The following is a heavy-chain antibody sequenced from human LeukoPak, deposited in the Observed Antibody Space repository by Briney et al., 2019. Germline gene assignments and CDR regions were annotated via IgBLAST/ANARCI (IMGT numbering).Heavy chain of an antibody. CDR1: GGTFSSYT. D-gene: IGHD5-18*01. V-gene: IGHV1-69*04. CDR3: ARDYVDTAMVIYFDY. Sequence: SVKVSCKASGGTFSSYTISWVRQAPGQGLEWMGRIIPILGIANYAQKFQGRVTITADKSTSIAYMELSSLRSEDTAVYYCARDYVDTAMVIYFDYWAQGTLVTVSS. CDR2: IIPILGIA. J-gene: IGHJ4*02.